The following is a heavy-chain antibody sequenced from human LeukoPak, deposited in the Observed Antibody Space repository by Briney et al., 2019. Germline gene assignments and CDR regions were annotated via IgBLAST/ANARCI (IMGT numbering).Heavy chain of an antibody. CDR2: MNPNSGNT. CDR1: GYTFTSCD. J-gene: IGHJ4*02. CDR3: TRGSSGRRDN. Sequence: ASVRVSCKASGYTFTSCDINWVRQATGQGLEWMGWMNPNSGNTGYGQSFQGRITMTRDISIGTDYMELSNLTSEDTAIYYCTRGSSGRRDNWGQGTLVTAS. V-gene: IGHV1-8*01. D-gene: IGHD6-19*01.